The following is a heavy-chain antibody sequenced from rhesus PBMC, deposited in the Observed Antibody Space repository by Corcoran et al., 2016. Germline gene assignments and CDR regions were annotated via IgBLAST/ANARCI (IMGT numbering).Heavy chain of an antibody. V-gene: IGHV4S7*01. CDR1: GGSLSGGYY. D-gene: IGHD6-19*01. J-gene: IGHJ4*01. CDR3: ARWGDSGRSHYFDY. Sequence: QVQLQESGPGLVKPSETLSLPCAVSGGSLSGGYYWACFRHPPGQGREGIGNIYGNSASTYYNPSLKSRVTISNDTSKNQFSLKLSSVTAADTAVYYCARWGDSGRSHYFDYWGQGVLVTVSS. CDR2: IYGNSAST.